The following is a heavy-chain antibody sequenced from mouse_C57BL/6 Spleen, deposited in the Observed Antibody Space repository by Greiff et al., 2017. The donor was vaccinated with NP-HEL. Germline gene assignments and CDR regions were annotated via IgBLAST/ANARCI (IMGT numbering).Heavy chain of an antibody. V-gene: IGHV5-9-1*02. CDR1: GFTFSSYA. Sequence: EVQGVESGEGLVKPGGSLKLSCAASGFTFSSYAMSWVRQTPEKRLEWVAYISSGGDYIYYADTVKGRFTISRDNARNTLYLQMSSLKSEDTAMYYCTRNSNYGHLFDYWGQGTTLTVSS. D-gene: IGHD2-5*01. J-gene: IGHJ2*01. CDR3: TRNSNYGHLFDY. CDR2: ISSGGDYI.